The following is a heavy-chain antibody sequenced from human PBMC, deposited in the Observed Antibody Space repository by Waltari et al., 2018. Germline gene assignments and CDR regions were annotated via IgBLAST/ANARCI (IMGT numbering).Heavy chain of an antibody. CDR1: GYTFTSYA. CDR3: AGRPLLLGDYFGG. J-gene: IGHJ4*02. CDR2: INAGNGNT. Sequence: QVQLVQSGAEVKKPGASVKVSCKASGYTFTSYAMHWVRQAPGQRLEWMGWINAGNGNTKYSQKFQGRVTITRDTSASTAYMELSSLRSEDTAVYYCAGRPLLLGDYFGGWGQGTLVTVSS. D-gene: IGHD2-21*01. V-gene: IGHV1-3*01.